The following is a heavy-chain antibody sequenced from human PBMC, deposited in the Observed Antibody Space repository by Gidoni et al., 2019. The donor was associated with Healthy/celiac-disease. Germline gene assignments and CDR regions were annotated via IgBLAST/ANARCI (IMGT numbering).Heavy chain of an antibody. CDR1: GGSISSSNW. J-gene: IGHJ5*02. V-gene: IGHV4-4*02. D-gene: IGHD3-3*01. Sequence: QVQLQESGPGLVKPSGTLSLTCAVSGGSISSSNWWSWVRQPPGKGLEWMGEISHSGSTNYNPSLKSRVTISVDKSKNQFSLKLSSVTAADTAVYYCARLSSYDFWSGYVYWFDPWGQGTLVTVSS. CDR2: ISHSGST. CDR3: ARLSSYDFWSGYVYWFDP.